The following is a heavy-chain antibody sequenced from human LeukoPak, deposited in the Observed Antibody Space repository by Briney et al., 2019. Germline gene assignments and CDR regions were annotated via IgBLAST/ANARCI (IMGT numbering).Heavy chain of an antibody. CDR2: ISGSGGST. CDR1: GSTFSSYA. D-gene: IGHD3-3*01. CDR3: AKDSETYYDFWSGSNWFDP. V-gene: IGHV3-23*01. J-gene: IGHJ5*02. Sequence: GGSLRLSCAASGSTFSSYAMSWVRQAPGKGLEWVSAISGSGGSTYYADSVKGRFTISRDNSKNTLYLQMNSLRAEDTAVYYCAKDSETYYDFWSGSNWFDPWGQGTLVTVSS.